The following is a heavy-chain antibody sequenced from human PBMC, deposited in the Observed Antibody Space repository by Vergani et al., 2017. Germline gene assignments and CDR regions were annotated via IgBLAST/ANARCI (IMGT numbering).Heavy chain of an antibody. V-gene: IGHV4-38-2*01. Sequence: QVQLQESGPGLVKPSETLTLTCDVSDSSIMTNPYWGWFRQSPGKGLEWIGCIHHSGDTHYNSSLKSRVSISIVSSSKFSLSLTSVTAADTAIYYCARHRGSEGFFPSSYFYGLDVWRHRTANAVS. J-gene: IGHJ6*02. CDR2: IHHSGDT. CDR1: DSSIMTNPY. CDR3: ARHRGSEGFFPSSYFYGLDV. D-gene: IGHD3-10*01.